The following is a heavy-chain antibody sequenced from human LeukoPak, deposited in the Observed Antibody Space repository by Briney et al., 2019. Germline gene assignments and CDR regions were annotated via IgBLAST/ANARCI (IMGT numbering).Heavy chain of an antibody. V-gene: IGHV3-23*01. D-gene: IGHD6-19*01. Sequence: GGSLRLSCAASGFTFSSYAMSWVRQAPXXXXXWVSGISASGGNTYYADSVKGRFTISRDNSRNTLYVQMNSLRAEDTAVYYCANFERTVAGPYNWFDPWGQGTLVTVSS. CDR1: GFTFSSYA. J-gene: IGHJ5*02. CDR3: ANFERTVAGPYNWFDP. CDR2: ISASGGNT.